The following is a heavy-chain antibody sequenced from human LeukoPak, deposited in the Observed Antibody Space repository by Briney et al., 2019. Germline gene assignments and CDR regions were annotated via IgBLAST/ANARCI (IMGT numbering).Heavy chain of an antibody. D-gene: IGHD3-3*01. CDR1: GFTFSSYS. Sequence: KPGGSLRLSCAASGFTFSSYSMNWVRQAPGKGLERVSSISSSSSYIYYADSVKGRFTISRDNAKNSLYLQMNSLRAEDTAVYYCASSAFTIFGVVSNFDYWGQGTLVTVSS. J-gene: IGHJ4*02. CDR3: ASSAFTIFGVVSNFDY. CDR2: ISSSSSYI. V-gene: IGHV3-21*01.